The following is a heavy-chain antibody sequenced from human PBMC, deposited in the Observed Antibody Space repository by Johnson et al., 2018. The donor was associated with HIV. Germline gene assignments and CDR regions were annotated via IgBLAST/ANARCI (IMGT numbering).Heavy chain of an antibody. V-gene: IGHV3-30*04. J-gene: IGHJ3*02. Sequence: VQLVESGGGVVQPGRSLRLSCAASGFTFSASAMHWVRQAPGKGLEWVAVISYVGTNEDYADSVKGRFTISRDNSKNTLYLQMNSLTAEDTAVYYCARAHQKVVITNDAFDIWGQGTMVTVSS. D-gene: IGHD3-22*01. CDR2: ISYVGTNE. CDR3: ARAHQKVVITNDAFDI. CDR1: GFTFSASA.